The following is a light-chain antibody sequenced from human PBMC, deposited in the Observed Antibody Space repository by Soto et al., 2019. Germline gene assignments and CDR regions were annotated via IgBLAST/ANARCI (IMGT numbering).Light chain of an antibody. J-gene: IGLJ1*01. CDR1: STDVGDSNH. CDR3: NSQTTSGIRV. CDR2: EVS. Sequence: QSALTQPASVSGSPGQSITISCTGTSTDVGDSNHVSWYQHHPGKAPKLIIYEVSYRPSGVSNRFSGSKSACTASLTISGLQAEGEADYYCNSQTTSGIRVFGTGTKVTVL. V-gene: IGLV2-14*01.